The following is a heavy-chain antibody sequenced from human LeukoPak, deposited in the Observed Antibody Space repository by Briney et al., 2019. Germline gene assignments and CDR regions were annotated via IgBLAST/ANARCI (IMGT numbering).Heavy chain of an antibody. D-gene: IGHD3-22*01. V-gene: IGHV3-33*08. J-gene: IGHJ4*02. CDR3: ARGGYYDSSGYPQDY. Sequence: GGSLRLSCVASGFTFSGYGIHWVRQAPGKGLEWVAVIWYDGSNKYYADSVRGRFTISRDNSKNTLYLQMNSLRAEDTALYYCARGGYYDSSGYPQDYWGQGTLVTVSS. CDR2: IWYDGSNK. CDR1: GFTFSGYG.